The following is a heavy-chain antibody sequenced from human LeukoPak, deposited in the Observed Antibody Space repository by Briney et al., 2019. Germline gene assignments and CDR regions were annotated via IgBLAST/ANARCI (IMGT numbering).Heavy chain of an antibody. CDR3: AKDATPALGTVYMDV. CDR1: GFTFSNYE. J-gene: IGHJ6*03. Sequence: GGSLRLSCAASGFTFSNYEMNWVRQAPGKGLEWISHIGNFGDIIHYADSVEGRFTISRDNDKNSIYLQMNSLRAEDTAVYYCAKDATPALGTVYMDVWGKGTTVTISS. V-gene: IGHV3-48*03. D-gene: IGHD6-13*01. CDR2: IGNFGDII.